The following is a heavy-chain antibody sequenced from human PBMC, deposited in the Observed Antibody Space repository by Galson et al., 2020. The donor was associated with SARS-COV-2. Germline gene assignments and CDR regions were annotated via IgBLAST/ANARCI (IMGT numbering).Heavy chain of an antibody. V-gene: IGHV4-31*03. J-gene: IGHJ4*02. D-gene: IGHD6-25*01. CDR3: ARDAPGYPIY. Sequence: SETLSLTCTVSGGSISINDYYWNWIRQHPGKGLEWIGYIYYSGSTYYNPSLKSRVTISVDTSKNQFSLKLSSVTAADTAVYYCARDAPGYPIYWGQGALVTVSS. CDR1: GGSISINDYY. CDR2: IYYSGST.